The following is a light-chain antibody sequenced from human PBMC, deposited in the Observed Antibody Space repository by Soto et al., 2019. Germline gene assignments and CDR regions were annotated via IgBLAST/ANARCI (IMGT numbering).Light chain of an antibody. J-gene: IGLJ2*01. Sequence: QSVLTQPPSVSEAPRQRVTISCSGSSSNIGNNAVNWYQQLPGKAPKLLIYYDDLLPSGVSDRFSGSKSGTSASLAISGLQSEDEADYYCAAWDDSLSGEVFGGGTKLTVL. V-gene: IGLV1-36*01. CDR2: YDD. CDR3: AAWDDSLSGEV. CDR1: SSNIGNNA.